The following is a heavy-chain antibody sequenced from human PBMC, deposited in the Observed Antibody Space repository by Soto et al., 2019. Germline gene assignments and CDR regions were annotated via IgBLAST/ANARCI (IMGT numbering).Heavy chain of an antibody. J-gene: IGHJ4*02. CDR1: GYTFTSYD. V-gene: IGHV1-8*01. CDR2: MNPNSGNT. Sequence: QVQLVQSGAEVKKPGASVKVSCKASGYTFTSYDINWVRQATGQGLEWMGWMNPNSGNTGYAQKFXGXVXMXXNTSISTAYMELSTLRSEDTAVYYCARELTMIVDNWGQGTLVTVSS. CDR3: ARELTMIVDN. D-gene: IGHD3-22*01.